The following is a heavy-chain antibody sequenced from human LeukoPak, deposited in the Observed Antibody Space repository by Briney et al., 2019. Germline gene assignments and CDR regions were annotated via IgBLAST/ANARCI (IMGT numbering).Heavy chain of an antibody. Sequence: ASVKVSCKASGYTFTSYGISWVRQAPGQGLEWMGWISAYNGNTNYAQKLQGRVTMTTDTSTSTAYMDLSSLRSEDTAVYYCARGRHYYDSSDYYYEGDAFDIWGQGTMVTVSS. V-gene: IGHV1-18*01. D-gene: IGHD3-22*01. J-gene: IGHJ3*02. CDR2: ISAYNGNT. CDR1: GYTFTSYG. CDR3: ARGRHYYDSSDYYYEGDAFDI.